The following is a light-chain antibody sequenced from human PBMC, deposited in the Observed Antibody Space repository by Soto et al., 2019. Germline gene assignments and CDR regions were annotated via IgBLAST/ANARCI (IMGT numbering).Light chain of an antibody. CDR3: QSYDSSLSGYV. CDR2: DDS. J-gene: IGLJ1*01. V-gene: IGLV3-21*02. Sequence: SYELTQPPSVSVAPGQTARITCGGNNIGSKSVHWYQQKPGQAPVLVVYDDSDRPSGIPERFSGSNSGNTATLTITGLQAEDEADYYCQSYDSSLSGYVFGPGTKLTVL. CDR1: NIGSKS.